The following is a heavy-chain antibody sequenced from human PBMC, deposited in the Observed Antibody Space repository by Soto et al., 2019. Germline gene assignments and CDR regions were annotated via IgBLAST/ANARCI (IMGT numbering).Heavy chain of an antibody. D-gene: IGHD6-13*01. J-gene: IGHJ6*02. Sequence: GGSLRRSGIGSGFMFSNHCMSWVRQAPGKGLEWVANIKQDGSEKYYVDPVKGRFTISRDNAKNSLYLQMNSLRAEDTAVYYCARVSSSWPAPVVWGQATAVTVSS. CDR2: IKQDGSEK. V-gene: IGHV3-7*01. CDR3: ARVSSSWPAPVV. CDR1: GFMFSNHC.